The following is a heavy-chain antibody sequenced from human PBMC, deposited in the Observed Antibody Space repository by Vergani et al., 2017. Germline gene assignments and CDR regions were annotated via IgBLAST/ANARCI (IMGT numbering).Heavy chain of an antibody. V-gene: IGHV3-30-3*01. Sequence: QVQLVESGGGVVQPGRSLRLSCAASGFTFSSYAMHWVRQAPGKGLEWVAVISYDGSNKYYADSVKGRFTISRDNSKNTLYLQMNSLRAEDTAVYYCARKIPSDYWGQGILVTVSS. CDR1: GFTFSSYA. CDR2: ISYDGSNK. CDR3: ARKIPSDY. J-gene: IGHJ4*02.